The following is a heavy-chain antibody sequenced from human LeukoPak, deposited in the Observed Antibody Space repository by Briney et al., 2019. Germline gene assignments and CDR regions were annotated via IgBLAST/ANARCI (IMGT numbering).Heavy chain of an antibody. CDR3: TTIEHWLAGSLGY. CDR2: IKRKSDGGTA. CDR1: GLTFSNGW. Sequence: GGSLRLSWAASGLTFSNGWINGARKAPGKGLEWVGRIKRKSDGGTADYAAPVKGRFTISRDDSKNSLYLQMSSLKSEDTAVYSCTTIEHWLAGSLGYWGQGTLVTVSS. J-gene: IGHJ4*02. V-gene: IGHV3-15*01. D-gene: IGHD6-19*01.